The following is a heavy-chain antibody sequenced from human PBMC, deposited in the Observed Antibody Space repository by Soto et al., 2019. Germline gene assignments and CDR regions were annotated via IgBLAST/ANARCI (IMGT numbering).Heavy chain of an antibody. CDR1: GGSISSSSYY. V-gene: IGHV4-39*01. D-gene: IGHD3-22*01. CDR2: IYYSGST. CDR3: ARISRITMIVVPIAVFDY. Sequence: QLQLQESGPGLVKPSETLSLTCTVSGGSISSSSYYWGWIRQPPGKGLEWIGSIYYSGSTYYNPSLKSRVTISVDTSKNQFSLKLSSVTAADTAVYYCARISRITMIVVPIAVFDYWGQGTLVTVSS. J-gene: IGHJ4*02.